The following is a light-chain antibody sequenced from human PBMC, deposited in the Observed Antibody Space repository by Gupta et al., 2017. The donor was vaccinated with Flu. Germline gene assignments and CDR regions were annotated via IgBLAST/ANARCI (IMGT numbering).Light chain of an antibody. CDR3: QQYYSPTYT. CDR1: QSVLYSSNNNNY. J-gene: IGKJ2*01. CDR2: WAS. V-gene: IGKV4-1*01. Sequence: DIVMTQSPDSLAVSLGERATINCKSSQSVLYSSNNNNYLAWYQQKPGQPPKLLIYWASIRESGVPDRFSGSGSGTDLTLTISSLQAEDVAVYYCQQYYSPTYTFGQGTKLEIK.